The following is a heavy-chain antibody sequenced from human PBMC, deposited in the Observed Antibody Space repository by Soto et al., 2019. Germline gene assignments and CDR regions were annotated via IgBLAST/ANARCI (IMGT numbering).Heavy chain of an antibody. CDR1: GFTFSNYG. V-gene: IGHV3-23*01. Sequence: GGSLRLSCAASGFTFSNYGMSWVRQAPGKGLEWVSTFGGNGGSTYYANSVKGRFTISRDNSKNTLYLQMNSLRAEDTAVYYCAKRYYDSSARYFDYWGQGTLVTVSS. CDR3: AKRYYDSSARYFDY. J-gene: IGHJ4*02. CDR2: FGGNGGST. D-gene: IGHD3-22*01.